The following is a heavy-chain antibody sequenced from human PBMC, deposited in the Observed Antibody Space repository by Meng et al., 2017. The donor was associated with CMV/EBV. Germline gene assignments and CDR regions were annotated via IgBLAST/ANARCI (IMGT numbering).Heavy chain of an antibody. V-gene: IGHV3-21*01. D-gene: IGHD3-3*01. Sequence: GGSLRLSCAASGFTFSSYSMNWVRQAPGKGLEWVSSISSSSSYIYYADSVKGRFTISRDNAKNSLYLQMNSLRAEDTAVYYCTRDRVAAGFWSGYFDYWGQGTLVTVSS. J-gene: IGHJ4*02. CDR1: GFTFSSYS. CDR3: TRDRVAAGFWSGYFDY. CDR2: ISSSSSYI.